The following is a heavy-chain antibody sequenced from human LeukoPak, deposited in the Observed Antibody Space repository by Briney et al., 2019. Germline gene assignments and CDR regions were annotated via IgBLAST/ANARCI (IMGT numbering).Heavy chain of an antibody. CDR2: ISSSTGSI. D-gene: IGHD4-23*01. V-gene: IGHV3-48*01. J-gene: IGHJ4*02. CDR3: AKLHLTRLYFDF. CDR1: GFTFNRYN. Sequence: GGSLGLSCAASGFTFNRYNMAWVRQAPGKGLEWVSYISSSTGSIHYADSVKGRFTISRDNAKNSLYLQLNSLRVEDTAVYYCAKLHLTRLYFDFWGQGTLVTVSS.